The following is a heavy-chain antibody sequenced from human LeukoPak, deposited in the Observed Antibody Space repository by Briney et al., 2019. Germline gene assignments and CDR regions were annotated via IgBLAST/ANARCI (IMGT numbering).Heavy chain of an antibody. D-gene: IGHD3-22*01. J-gene: IGHJ4*02. CDR3: AKDHFHRCYYDSSGYYPFDY. CDR2: ISGSGSST. Sequence: QSGGSLRLSCAASGFTFSSYAMSWVRQAPGKGLEWVSAISGSGSSTYYADSVKGRFTISRDNSKNTLYLQMNSLRAEDTAVYYCAKDHFHRCYYDSSGYYPFDYWGQGTLVTVSS. CDR1: GFTFSSYA. V-gene: IGHV3-23*01.